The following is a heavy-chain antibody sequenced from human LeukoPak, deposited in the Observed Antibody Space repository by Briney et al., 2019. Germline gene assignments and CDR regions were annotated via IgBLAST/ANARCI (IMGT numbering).Heavy chain of an antibody. V-gene: IGHV3-53*01. J-gene: IGHJ3*02. CDR2: IYSGGNT. CDR3: ARATSSQVRPFDI. Sequence: GGSLRLSCAASGFTVSRNYMTWVRQAPGKGLEWVSVIYSGGNTYYAESVKGRFTVSRDNSNNTLYLQISSLRAEDTAVYYCARATSSQVRPFDIWGQGTMVTVSS. D-gene: IGHD3-10*01. CDR1: GFTVSRNY.